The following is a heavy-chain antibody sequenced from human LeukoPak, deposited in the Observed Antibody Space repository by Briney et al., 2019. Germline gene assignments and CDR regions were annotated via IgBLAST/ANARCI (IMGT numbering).Heavy chain of an antibody. Sequence: GRPLRLSCGASGFSFSTFAMHWVRQTPDKGLEWVAVISSDGSKEIYADSVKGRFTISGDNSKNTLYLRMNNLTPEDTALYYCAKGLHTSSWYGNWFDPWGQGTLVTVSS. CDR1: GFSFSTFA. CDR2: ISSDGSKE. V-gene: IGHV3-30*18. CDR3: AKGLHTSSWYGNWFDP. J-gene: IGHJ5*02. D-gene: IGHD2-15*01.